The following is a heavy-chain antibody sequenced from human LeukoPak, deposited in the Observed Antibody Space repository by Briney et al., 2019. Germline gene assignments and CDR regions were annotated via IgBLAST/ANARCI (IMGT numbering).Heavy chain of an antibody. V-gene: IGHV3-30*04. CDR1: GFTFSIYA. CDR3: ASRWFFDL. Sequence: GRSLRLSCAASGFTFSIYAMHWVRQAPGKGLEWVAVISYDGSDKYYADSVKGRFTISRDNSKNTLYLQMNSLRTEDTAVYYCASRWFFDLWGRGTLVTVSS. CDR2: ISYDGSDK. J-gene: IGHJ2*01.